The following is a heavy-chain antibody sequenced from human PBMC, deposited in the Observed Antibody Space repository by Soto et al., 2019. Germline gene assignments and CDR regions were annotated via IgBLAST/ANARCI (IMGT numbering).Heavy chain of an antibody. J-gene: IGHJ3*01. CDR3: VREDSAWDSRGSFDF. D-gene: IGHD6-19*01. CDR2: ISGSGGSA. CDR1: AFTFSNYA. V-gene: IGHV3-23*01. Sequence: EVQLLESGGGLVRPGGSPRLSCAASAFTFSNYAMNWVRQAPGKGLEWVSVISGSGGSASYADSVQGRFTISRDNSKNTLYLQMNSLRAEDTAIYYCVREDSAWDSRGSFDFWGRGTMVTVS.